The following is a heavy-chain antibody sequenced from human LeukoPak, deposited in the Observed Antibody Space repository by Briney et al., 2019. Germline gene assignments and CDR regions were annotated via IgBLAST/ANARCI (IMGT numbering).Heavy chain of an antibody. V-gene: IGHV1-69*13. CDR1: GGTFSSYA. Sequence: GASVKVYCKSSGGTFSSYAISWVRQAPGQGLEWMGGIIPIFGTANYAQKFQGRVTITADESTSTAYMELSSLRSEDTAVYYCAGGFKSELYGDYFVYWGQGTLVTVSS. CDR2: IIPIFGTA. J-gene: IGHJ4*02. D-gene: IGHD4-17*01. CDR3: AGGFKSELYGDYFVY.